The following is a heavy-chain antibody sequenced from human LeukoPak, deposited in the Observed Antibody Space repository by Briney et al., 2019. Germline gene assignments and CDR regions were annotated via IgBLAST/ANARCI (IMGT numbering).Heavy chain of an antibody. CDR3: ARHISSGGPYYYMDV. J-gene: IGHJ6*03. CDR2: IHHTGHI. V-gene: IGHV4-34*01. Sequence: PSETLSLTCAVYGGSFSNYFWNWIRQPPGKGLEWIAEIHHTGHINYNPSLKSRVTVSEDRSKNQFSLKLTSVTAADTAVYYCARHISSGGPYYYMDVWGKGTTVTISS. CDR1: GGSFSNYF. D-gene: IGHD6-19*01.